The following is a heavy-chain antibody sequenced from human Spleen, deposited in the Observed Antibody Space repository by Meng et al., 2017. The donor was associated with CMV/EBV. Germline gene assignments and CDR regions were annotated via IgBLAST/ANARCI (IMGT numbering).Heavy chain of an antibody. V-gene: IGHV3-48*04. CDR3: ARDNGFYH. CDR1: GFTFSDYS. J-gene: IGHJ5*02. Sequence: GESLKISCAASGFTFSDYSMNWVRQAPGKGLEWVSYIGSTSSMIYYADSVKGRFTISRDNAKNSLYLQMNSLRAEDTAVYFCARDNGFYHWGQGSLVTVSS. D-gene: IGHD2-8*01. CDR2: IGSTSSMI.